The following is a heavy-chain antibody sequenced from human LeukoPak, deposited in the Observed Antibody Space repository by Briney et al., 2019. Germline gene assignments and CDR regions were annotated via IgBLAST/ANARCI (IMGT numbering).Heavy chain of an antibody. Sequence: PSETLSLTCTVSGGSISSGNYYWTWIRQPAGKGLEWIGRIYTSGSTNYNPSLKSRVTISVDTSKNQFSLKLSSVTAADTAVYYCARRNDWFDPWGQGILVTVSS. CDR1: GGSISSGNYY. J-gene: IGHJ5*02. V-gene: IGHV4-61*02. CDR2: IYTSGST. CDR3: ARRNDWFDP.